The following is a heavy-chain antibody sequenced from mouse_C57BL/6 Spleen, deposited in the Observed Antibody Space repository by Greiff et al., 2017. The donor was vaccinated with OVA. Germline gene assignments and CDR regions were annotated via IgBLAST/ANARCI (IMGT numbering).Heavy chain of an antibody. CDR3: AQANWDYFDY. Sequence: EVQLQQSGPELVKPGASVKISCKASGYTFTDYYMNWVKQSHGKSLEWIGDINPNNGGTSYNQKFKGKATLTVDKSSSTAYMELRSLTSEDSAVYYCAQANWDYFDYWGQGTTLTVSS. CDR1: GYTFTDYY. V-gene: IGHV1-26*01. J-gene: IGHJ2*01. CDR2: INPNNGGT. D-gene: IGHD4-1*01.